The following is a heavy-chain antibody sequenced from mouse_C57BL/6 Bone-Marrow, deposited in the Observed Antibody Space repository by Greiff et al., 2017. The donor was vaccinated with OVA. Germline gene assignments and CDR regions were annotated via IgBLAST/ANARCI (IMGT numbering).Heavy chain of an antibody. CDR2: IDPSDSYT. CDR3: ARGSGTAY. V-gene: IGHV1-50*01. J-gene: IGHJ3*01. Sequence: QVQLQQPGAELVKPGASVKLSCKASGYTFTSYWMQWVKQRPGQGLEWIGEIDPSDSYTNYTQKFKGKATLTGDTSSSTAYMQLSSLTSEDSAVYDCARGSGTAYWGQGTLVTVSA. D-gene: IGHD4-1*01. CDR1: GYTFTSYW.